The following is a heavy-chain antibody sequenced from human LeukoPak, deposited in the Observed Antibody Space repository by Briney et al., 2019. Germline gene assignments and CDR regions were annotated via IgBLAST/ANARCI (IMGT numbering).Heavy chain of an antibody. CDR3: AKDYWMVRGVITVWDY. D-gene: IGHD3-10*01. CDR2: ISGSGGST. Sequence: GGSLRLSCAASGFTFSSYAMSWVRQAPGKGLEWVSAISGSGGSTYYADSVKGRFTISRDNSKNTLYLQMNSLRAEDTAVYYCAKDYWMVRGVITVWDYWGQGTLVTVSS. V-gene: IGHV3-23*01. CDR1: GFTFSSYA. J-gene: IGHJ4*02.